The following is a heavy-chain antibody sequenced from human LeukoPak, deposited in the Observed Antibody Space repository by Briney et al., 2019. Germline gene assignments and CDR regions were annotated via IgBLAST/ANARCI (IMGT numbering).Heavy chain of an antibody. J-gene: IGHJ4*02. V-gene: IGHV3-30-3*01. D-gene: IGHD3-16*02. CDR2: ISYDGSNK. Sequence: GGSLRLSCAASGFTFSSYWMSWVRQAPGKGLEWVAVISYDGSNKYYADSVKGRFTISRDNSKNTLYLQMNSLRAEDTAVYYCARDFESTALYDYVWGSYRYEKYFDYWGQGTLVTVSS. CDR1: GFTFSSYW. CDR3: ARDFESTALYDYVWGSYRYEKYFDY.